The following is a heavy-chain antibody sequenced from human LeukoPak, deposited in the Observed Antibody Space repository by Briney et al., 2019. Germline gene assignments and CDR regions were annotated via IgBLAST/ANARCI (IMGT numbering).Heavy chain of an antibody. CDR1: GYTFTSYD. Sequence: ASVKVSCKASGYTFTSYDISWVRQAPGQGLEWMGWISPYNGYTKYAQKLQGRVTMTTDTSTSTSYMELRSLRSDDTALYYCARMMTSRHYYDSSGYYYGAFDIWGQGTMVTVSS. CDR2: ISPYNGYT. V-gene: IGHV1-18*01. D-gene: IGHD3-22*01. CDR3: ARMMTSRHYYDSSGYYYGAFDI. J-gene: IGHJ3*02.